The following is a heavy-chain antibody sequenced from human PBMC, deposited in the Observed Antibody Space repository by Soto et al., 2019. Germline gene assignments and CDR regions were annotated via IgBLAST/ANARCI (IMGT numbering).Heavy chain of an antibody. Sequence: PGGSLRLSCAASGFTFSSYAMSWVRQAPGKGLEWVSAISGSGGSTYYADSVKGRFTISRDNSKNTLYLQMNSLRAEDTAVYYCAKASIAAAGYPDYYYGMDDWGQGTTVTVSS. J-gene: IGHJ6*02. CDR1: GFTFSSYA. CDR2: ISGSGGST. D-gene: IGHD6-13*01. V-gene: IGHV3-23*01. CDR3: AKASIAAAGYPDYYYGMDD.